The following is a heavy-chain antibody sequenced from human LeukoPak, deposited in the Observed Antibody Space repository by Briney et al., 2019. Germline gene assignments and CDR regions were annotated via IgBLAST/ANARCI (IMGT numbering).Heavy chain of an antibody. CDR3: ARDTPQGTVTTPIMDV. J-gene: IGHJ6*03. V-gene: IGHV1-18*04. CDR2: IRAYNGNT. Sequence: ASVKVSCKASGYTFTSYGISWVRQAPGQGLEWMGWIRAYNGNTNYAQKLQGRVTMTTDTSTSTAYMELRSLRSDDTAVYYCARDTPQGTVTTPIMDVWGKGTTVTVSS. CDR1: GYTFTSYG. D-gene: IGHD4-11*01.